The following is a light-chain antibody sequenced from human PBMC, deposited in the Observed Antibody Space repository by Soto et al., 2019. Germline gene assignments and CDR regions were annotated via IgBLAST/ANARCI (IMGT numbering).Light chain of an antibody. CDR1: QAINSY. CDR3: QQYNSYSRWT. Sequence: VIWLTQSPSLLSASTGDRVTISCRVSQAINSYLAWYLQRPGKAPELLIYDASILESGVPSRFSASGSGTEYTLTISSLQPDDFATYFCQQYNSYSRWTFGQGAKVDI. J-gene: IGKJ1*01. CDR2: DAS. V-gene: IGKV1D-8*03.